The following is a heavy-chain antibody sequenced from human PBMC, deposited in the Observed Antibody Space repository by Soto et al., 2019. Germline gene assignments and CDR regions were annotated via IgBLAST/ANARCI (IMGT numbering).Heavy chain of an antibody. Sequence: GGSLRLSCAASGFTFSSYGMHWVRQAPGKGLEWVAVISYDGSNKYYADSVKGRFTISRDNSKNTLYLQMNSLRAEDTAVYYCAKSLNYDFWSGNYGMDVWGQGTTVTVS. CDR2: ISYDGSNK. V-gene: IGHV3-30*18. J-gene: IGHJ6*02. CDR3: AKSLNYDFWSGNYGMDV. D-gene: IGHD3-3*01. CDR1: GFTFSSYG.